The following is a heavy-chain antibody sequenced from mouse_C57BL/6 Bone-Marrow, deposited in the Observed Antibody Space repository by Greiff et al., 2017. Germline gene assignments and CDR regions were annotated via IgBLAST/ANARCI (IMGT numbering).Heavy chain of an antibody. V-gene: IGHV1-69*01. D-gene: IGHD6-1*01. Sequence: VQLQQPGAELVMPGASVTLSCKASGYTFTSYWMHWVKQRPGQGLEWIGEIDPSDSYTNYNQKFKGKSTFTVDKSSSTAYMQLSSLTSEDSAVYYCARGKLGSRYAMDYWGQGTSVTVSS. CDR3: ARGKLGSRYAMDY. J-gene: IGHJ4*01. CDR1: GYTFTSYW. CDR2: IDPSDSYT.